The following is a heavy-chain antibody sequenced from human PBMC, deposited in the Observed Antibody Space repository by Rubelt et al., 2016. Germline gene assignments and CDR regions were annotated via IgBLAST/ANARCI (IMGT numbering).Heavy chain of an antibody. CDR1: GGSISSSSYY. J-gene: IGHJ4*02. CDR2: INHSGST. Sequence: QLQLQESGPGLVKPSETLSLTCTVSGGSISSSSYYWGWIRQPPGKGLEWIGEINHSGSTNYNPSLKSRVTISVDTSKNQFSLKLSSVTAADTAVYYCARDLSSSSVDYWGQGTLVTVSS. V-gene: IGHV4-39*07. D-gene: IGHD6-6*01. CDR3: ARDLSSSSVDY.